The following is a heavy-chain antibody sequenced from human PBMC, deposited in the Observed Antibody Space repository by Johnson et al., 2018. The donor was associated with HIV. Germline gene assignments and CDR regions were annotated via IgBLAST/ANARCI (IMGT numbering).Heavy chain of an antibody. CDR2: ISYAGSNK. D-gene: IGHD6-13*01. V-gene: IGHV3-30-3*01. CDR3: ARAYGRGLGYSNSWRDAFDI. J-gene: IGHJ3*02. Sequence: QVQLVESGGGLVQPGGSLRLSCAASGFTFSSYAMHWVRQAPDKGLEWVAVISYAGSNKYYADSVKGRFTISRDNSKNTLYLQMNSLRAEDTAVYYCARAYGRGLGYSNSWRDAFDIWGQGTMVTVSS. CDR1: GFTFSSYA.